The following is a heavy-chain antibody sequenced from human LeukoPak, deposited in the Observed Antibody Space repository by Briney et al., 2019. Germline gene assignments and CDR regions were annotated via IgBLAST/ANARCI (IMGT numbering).Heavy chain of an antibody. V-gene: IGHV4-59*11. Sequence: PSETLSLTCTVSGVSISSHYWSWVRQPPGKGLVWIGNIYDSESTHYKSSLKSRVTISVDTSKNQFSLRLRSVTAADTAVYYCARVLQNYYYLDVWGKGTTVTVSS. CDR3: ARVLQNYYYLDV. CDR1: GVSISSHY. D-gene: IGHD3-3*01. J-gene: IGHJ6*03. CDR2: IYDSEST.